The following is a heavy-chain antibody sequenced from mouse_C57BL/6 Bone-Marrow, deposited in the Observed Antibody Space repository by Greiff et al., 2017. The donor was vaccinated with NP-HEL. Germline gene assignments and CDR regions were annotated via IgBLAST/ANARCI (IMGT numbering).Heavy chain of an antibody. CDR2: IYPGDGGT. CDR3: ALYGSIYARFAY. CDR1: GYAFSSSW. Sequence: QVHVKQSGPELVKPGASVKISCKASGYAFSSSWMNWVKQRPGKGLEWIGRIYPGDGGTNYNGKFKGKATLTADKSSSTAYMQLSSLTSEDSAVYFCALYGSIYARFAYWGQGTLVTVSA. J-gene: IGHJ3*01. V-gene: IGHV1-82*01. D-gene: IGHD1-1*01.